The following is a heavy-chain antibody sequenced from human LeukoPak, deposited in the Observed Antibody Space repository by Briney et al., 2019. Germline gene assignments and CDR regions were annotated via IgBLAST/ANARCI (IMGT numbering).Heavy chain of an antibody. J-gene: IGHJ4*02. CDR2: IKSDGST. CDR3: TRGYYYDSSGPNIPFDY. CDR1: GFTFSSYW. D-gene: IGHD3-22*01. Sequence: PGGSLRLSCAASGFTFSSYWMHWVRQTPGKGLVWVSRIKSDGSTTYADSVKGRFTISRDNAKNTLYLQMNSLRAEDTAVYYCTRGYYYDSSGPNIPFDYWGQGTLVTVSS. V-gene: IGHV3-74*01.